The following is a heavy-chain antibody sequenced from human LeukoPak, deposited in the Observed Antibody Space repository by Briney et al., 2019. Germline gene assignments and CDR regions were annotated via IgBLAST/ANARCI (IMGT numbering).Heavy chain of an antibody. V-gene: IGHV3-7*01. CDR1: GFTFRSYW. CDR2: INQGGSVQ. Sequence: AGGSLRLSCAASGFTFRSYWMSWVRQAPGKGLEWVANINQGGSVQYYMDSVKGRFTISRDDAKNSLYVQMNSLRGEDTAVYYCARVEYSGWNLEYWGQGTLVTVSS. D-gene: IGHD5-12*01. CDR3: ARVEYSGWNLEY. J-gene: IGHJ4*02.